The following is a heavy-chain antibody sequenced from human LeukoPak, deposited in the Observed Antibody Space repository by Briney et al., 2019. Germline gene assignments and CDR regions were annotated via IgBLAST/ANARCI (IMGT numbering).Heavy chain of an antibody. CDR3: ARDNDWAFDY. V-gene: IGHV3-48*02. Sequence: PRGSLRLSCAASGFTFSSYVMSWVRQAPGKGLEWVSYINHNGKTIYYADSVKGRFTISRDNAKNPLYLQMNSLRDEDTAVYYCARDNDWAFDYWGQGTLVTVSS. CDR1: GFTFSSYV. CDR2: INHNGKTI. D-gene: IGHD3-9*01. J-gene: IGHJ4*02.